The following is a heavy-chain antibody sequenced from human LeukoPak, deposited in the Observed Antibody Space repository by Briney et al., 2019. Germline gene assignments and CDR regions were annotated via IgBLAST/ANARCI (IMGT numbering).Heavy chain of an antibody. J-gene: IGHJ4*02. D-gene: IGHD2-2*02. CDR1: GFTFSSYA. Sequence: GGSLRLTCAASGFTFSSYAMHWVRQAPGKGLEWVAVISYDGSNKYYADSVKGRFTISRGNSKNTLYLQMNSLRAEDTAVYYCARDTLGIVVVPAAIRESGGGIDYWGQGTLVTVSS. CDR3: ARDTLGIVVVPAAIRESGGGIDY. CDR2: ISYDGSNK. V-gene: IGHV3-30-3*01.